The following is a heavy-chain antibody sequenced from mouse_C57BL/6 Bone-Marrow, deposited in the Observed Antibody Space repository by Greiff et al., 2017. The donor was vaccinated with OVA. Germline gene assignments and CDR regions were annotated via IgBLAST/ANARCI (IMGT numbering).Heavy chain of an antibody. CDR3: ARPWYFDV. Sequence: EVNLVESGGGLVQPGGSLKLSCAASGFTFSDYYMYWVRQTPEKRLEWVAYISNGGGSTYYPDTVKGRFTISRDNAKNTLYLQMSRLKSEDTAMYYCARPWYFDVWGTGTTVTVSS. CDR2: ISNGGGST. CDR1: GFTFSDYY. V-gene: IGHV5-12*01. J-gene: IGHJ1*03.